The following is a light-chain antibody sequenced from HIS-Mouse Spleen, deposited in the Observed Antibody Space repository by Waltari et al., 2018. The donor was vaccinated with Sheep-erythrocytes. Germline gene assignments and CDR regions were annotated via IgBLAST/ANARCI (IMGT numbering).Light chain of an antibody. CDR2: DDS. J-gene: IGLJ1*01. Sequence: SYVLTQPPSVSVAPGKTARITCGGNNIGSQSVHWYQQKPGQAPVLVVYDDSDRPSGIPERFSGSNSGNTATLTISRVEAGDEADYYCQVWDSSSDHNYVFGTGTKVTVL. CDR3: QVWDSSSDHNYV. CDR1: NIGSQS. V-gene: IGLV3-21*03.